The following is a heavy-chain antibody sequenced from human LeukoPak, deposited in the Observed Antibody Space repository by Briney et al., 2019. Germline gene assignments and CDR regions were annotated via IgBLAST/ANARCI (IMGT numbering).Heavy chain of an antibody. Sequence: PSETLSLTFAVYGGSFSGYYWSWIRQPPGKGLEWIGEINHSGSTNYNLSLKSRVTISVDTSKNQFSLKLSSVTAADTAVYYCARSYYYGSGSYYDYWGQGTLVTVSS. D-gene: IGHD3-10*01. CDR3: ARSYYYGSGSYYDY. CDR2: INHSGST. J-gene: IGHJ4*02. CDR1: GGSFSGYY. V-gene: IGHV4-34*01.